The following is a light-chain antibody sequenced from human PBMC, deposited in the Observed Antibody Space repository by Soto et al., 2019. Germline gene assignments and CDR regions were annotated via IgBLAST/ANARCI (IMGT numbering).Light chain of an antibody. CDR3: QQYSKWPPRYT. J-gene: IGKJ2*01. Sequence: EIVITHSPLTLSASPGYIFSLSFSSIQSVDINLAWYQQKPGQAPRLLIYEASTRASDIPSRFSGSGSGTDFTLTISSLQSEDFAMYFCQQYSKWPPRYTFGQGTKVDI. CDR2: EAS. V-gene: IGKV3-15*01. CDR1: QSVDIN.